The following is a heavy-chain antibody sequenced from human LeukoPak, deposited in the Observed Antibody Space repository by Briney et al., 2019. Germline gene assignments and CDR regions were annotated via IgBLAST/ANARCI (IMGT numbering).Heavy chain of an antibody. CDR1: GGSFSGYY. V-gene: IGHV4-34*01. D-gene: IGHD1-26*01. Sequence: PSETLSLTCAVYGGSFSGYYWSWIRQPPGKGLEWIGEINHSGSTNYNPSLKSRVTISVDTSKNQFSLKLSSVTAADTAVYYCARGGHPLKWELQDYWGQGTLVTVSS. CDR3: ARGGHPLKWELQDY. J-gene: IGHJ4*02. CDR2: INHSGST.